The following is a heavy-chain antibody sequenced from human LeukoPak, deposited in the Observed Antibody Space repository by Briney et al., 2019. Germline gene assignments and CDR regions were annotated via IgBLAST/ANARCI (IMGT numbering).Heavy chain of an antibody. V-gene: IGHV4-59*01. CDR2: IYYSGST. CDR3: ARKSDGDYDNFDY. CDR1: GGSISSYY. J-gene: IGHJ4*02. Sequence: SETLSLTCTVSGGSISSYYWSWIRQPPGKGLEWIGYIYYSGSTNYNPSLKSRVTISVDTSKNQFSLKLSSVTAADTAVYYCARKSDGDYDNFDYWGQGTLVTVSS. D-gene: IGHD4-17*01.